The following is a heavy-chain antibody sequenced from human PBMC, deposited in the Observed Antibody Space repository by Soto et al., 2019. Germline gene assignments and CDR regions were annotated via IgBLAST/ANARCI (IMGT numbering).Heavy chain of an antibody. V-gene: IGHV1-2*02. J-gene: IGHJ4*02. CDR2: INPNSGGT. CDR3: TVPPGLSVTDDF. Sequence: QVQLVQSGAEVKKPGASVKVSCRASGYTFTGYHIHWVRQAPGQGLEWMGWINPNSGGTNYAQKFQGRVTMSRDTSISTAYMELSRLRSDDTAVYYCTVPPGLSVTDDFWGQGTLVTVSS. D-gene: IGHD2-21*02. CDR1: GYTFTGYH.